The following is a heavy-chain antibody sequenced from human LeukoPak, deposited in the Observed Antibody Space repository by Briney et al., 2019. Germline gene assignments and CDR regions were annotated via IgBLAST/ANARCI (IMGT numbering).Heavy chain of an antibody. V-gene: IGHV3-33*01. J-gene: IGHJ6*04. D-gene: IGHD3-10*01. CDR3: ARGGGYYGSGVYYYGMDV. CDR1: GFTFSSYG. CDR2: IWYDGSNK. Sequence: AGGSLRLSCAASGFTFSSYGMHWVRQAPGKGLEGVAVIWYDGSNKYYADSVKGRFTISRDNSKNTRYLQMNSLRAEDTAVYYCARGGGYYGSGVYYYGMDVWGKGTTVTVSS.